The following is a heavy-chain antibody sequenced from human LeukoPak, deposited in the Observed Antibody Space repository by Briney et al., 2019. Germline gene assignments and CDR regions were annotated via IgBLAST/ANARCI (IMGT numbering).Heavy chain of an antibody. D-gene: IGHD3-22*01. V-gene: IGHV4-59*12. CDR3: ARESYYDSSGYDDFDY. CDR2: IYYSGST. Sequence: SETLSLTCTVSGGSISSYYWSWIRQPPGKGLEWIGYIYYSGSTNYNPSLKSRVTISVDTSKNQFSLKLSSVTAADTAVYYCARESYYDSSGYDDFDYWGQGTLVTVSS. J-gene: IGHJ4*02. CDR1: GGSISSYY.